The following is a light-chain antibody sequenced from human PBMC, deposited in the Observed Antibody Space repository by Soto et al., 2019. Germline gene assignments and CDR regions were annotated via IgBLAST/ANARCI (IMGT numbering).Light chain of an antibody. V-gene: IGKV3-15*01. Sequence: EIVMTQSPATLSVSPGERATLSCRASQSVFSSLAWYQQKPGQAPRLLIYGAATRATGIPARFSGSGSGTEFTLTISRLEPEDFAVYYCQRYNNWPLTFGGGTKVDIK. CDR3: QRYNNWPLT. CDR2: GAA. CDR1: QSVFSS. J-gene: IGKJ4*01.